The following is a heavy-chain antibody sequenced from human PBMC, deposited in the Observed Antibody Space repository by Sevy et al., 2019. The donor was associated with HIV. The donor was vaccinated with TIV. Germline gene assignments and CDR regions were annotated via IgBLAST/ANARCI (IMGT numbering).Heavy chain of an antibody. D-gene: IGHD2-21*02. Sequence: GGSLRLSCAASGFTFSNYDMHWVRLAPGKGLEWVAVISHDGNYKNYADSVKVRFTISRDDFKNTLYLQMSSLRPEDTAVYFCARLFSCGGDCYYLDYWGQGALVTVSS. CDR2: ISHDGNYK. J-gene: IGHJ4*02. CDR3: ARLFSCGGDCYYLDY. CDR1: GFTFSNYD. V-gene: IGHV3-30-3*01.